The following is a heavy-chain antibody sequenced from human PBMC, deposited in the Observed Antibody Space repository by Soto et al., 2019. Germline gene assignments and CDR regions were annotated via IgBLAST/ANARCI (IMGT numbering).Heavy chain of an antibody. V-gene: IGHV3-9*01. CDR2: ISWNSGSI. Sequence: PGGSLRLSCAASGFTFDDYAMHWVRQAPGKGLEWVSGISWNSGSIGYADSVKGRFTISRDNAKNSLYLQMNSLRAEDTALYYCARGRGRRNYSMDVWGQGTTVTVSS. J-gene: IGHJ6*02. CDR3: ARGRGRRNYSMDV. CDR1: GFTFDDYA. D-gene: IGHD3-10*01.